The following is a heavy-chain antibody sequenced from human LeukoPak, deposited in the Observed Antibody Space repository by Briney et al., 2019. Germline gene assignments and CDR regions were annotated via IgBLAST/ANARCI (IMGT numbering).Heavy chain of an antibody. J-gene: IGHJ4*02. CDR3: ARAPQYGVTYLLPGGFFDY. CDR1: GGAISSYY. CDR2: IYINGST. D-gene: IGHD2/OR15-2a*01. V-gene: IGHV4-4*07. Sequence: SETLSLTCTVSGGAISSYYWSWIRQPAGKGLEWIGRIYINGSTDYNPSLEGRVTMSVDTSKNHFSLKLSAVTAADTAVYYCARAPQYGVTYLLPGGFFDYWGQGTLVTVSS.